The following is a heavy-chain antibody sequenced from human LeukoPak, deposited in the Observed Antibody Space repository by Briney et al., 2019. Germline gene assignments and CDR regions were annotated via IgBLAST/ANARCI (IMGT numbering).Heavy chain of an antibody. CDR1: GFTVSNNY. D-gene: IGHD6-19*01. CDR2: IYSGGST. Sequence: PGGSLRLSCAASGFTVSNNYMSWVRQAPGKGLEWVSVIYSGGSTYYADSVKGRFTISRDNSKNTLYLQMNSLRAEDTAVYHCARDGRRSGGWYYFDYWGQGTLVTVSS. CDR3: ARDGRRSGGWYYFDY. V-gene: IGHV3-53*01. J-gene: IGHJ4*02.